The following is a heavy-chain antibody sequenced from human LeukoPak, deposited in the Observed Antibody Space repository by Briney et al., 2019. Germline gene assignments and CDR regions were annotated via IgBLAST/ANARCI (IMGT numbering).Heavy chain of an antibody. CDR3: AKGAPPHYYDSSGHTFDY. D-gene: IGHD3-22*01. V-gene: IGHV3-30*18. J-gene: IGHJ4*02. CDR2: ISYDGSNK. CDR1: GFTFSNYG. Sequence: HPGGSLRLSCAASGFTFSNYGMHWVRQAPGKGLEWVAVISYDGSNKYYADSVKGRFTISRDNSKNTLYLQMNSLRAEDTAVYYCAKGAPPHYYDSSGHTFDYWGQGTLVTVSS.